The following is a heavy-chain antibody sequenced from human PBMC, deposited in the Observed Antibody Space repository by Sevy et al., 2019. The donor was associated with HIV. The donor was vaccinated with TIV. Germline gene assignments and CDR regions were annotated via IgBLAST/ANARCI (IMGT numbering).Heavy chain of an antibody. J-gene: IGHJ4*02. D-gene: IGHD3-22*01. CDR1: GFSLSTSGVV. Sequence: SGPTLVKPTQTLTLTCTFSGFSLSTSGVVVGWIRQPPGKALEWLALISWDHDKRYSPSLKSRLTITKDTSKNQVVLTMTNMDPVDTATYYCVHSDSSDYFFDYWGQGTLVTVSS. CDR2: ISWDHDK. V-gene: IGHV2-5*02. CDR3: VHSDSSDYFFDY.